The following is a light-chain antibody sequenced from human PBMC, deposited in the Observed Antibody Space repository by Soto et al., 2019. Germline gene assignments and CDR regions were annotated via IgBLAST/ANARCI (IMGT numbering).Light chain of an antibody. J-gene: IGLJ1*01. Sequence: QSVLTQPASVSGSPGQSITISCTGTSSDVGGYNFVSWYQHHPGKAPKLMIYEASKRPSGVSNRFSGSKSGNTASLTISGLQAEDEADYYCCSYARVNKYVFGTGTKLTVL. V-gene: IGLV2-23*01. CDR3: CSYARVNKYV. CDR1: SSDVGGYNF. CDR2: EAS.